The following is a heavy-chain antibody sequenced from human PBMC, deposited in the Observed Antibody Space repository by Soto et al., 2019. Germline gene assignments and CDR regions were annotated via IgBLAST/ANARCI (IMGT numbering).Heavy chain of an antibody. Sequence: SVKVSCKASGGTFSRYAISWVRQAPGQGLEWMGGIIPIFGTANYAQKFQGRVTITADESTSTAYMELSRLRSEGTAVYYCARGWGYDSDTHHYAYWGQGTLVTVSS. D-gene: IGHD3-22*01. J-gene: IGHJ4*02. CDR1: GGTFSRYA. CDR3: ARGWGYDSDTHHYAY. V-gene: IGHV1-69*13. CDR2: IIPIFGTA.